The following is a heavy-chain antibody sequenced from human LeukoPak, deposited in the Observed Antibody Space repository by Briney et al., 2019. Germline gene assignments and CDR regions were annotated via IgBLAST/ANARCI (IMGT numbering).Heavy chain of an antibody. CDR3: ARGRVVVPAASRVAFDI. J-gene: IGHJ3*02. CDR1: GGSFSGYY. Sequence: SETLSLTCAVYGGSFSGYYWSWIRQPPGKGLEWIGEINHSGSTNYNPSLKSRVTISVDTSKNQFSLKLSSVTAADTAVYYCARGRVVVPAASRVAFDIWGQGTMVTVSS. CDR2: INHSGST. V-gene: IGHV4-34*01. D-gene: IGHD2-2*01.